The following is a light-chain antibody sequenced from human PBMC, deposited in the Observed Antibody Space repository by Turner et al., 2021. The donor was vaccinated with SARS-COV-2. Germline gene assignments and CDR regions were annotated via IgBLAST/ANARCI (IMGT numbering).Light chain of an antibody. Sequence: ETTLTQSPASMSATPGDKVNISCEASRDIDEDMKWYQQKPGEAAIFILQEATTLVPGIPPRFSGSGYGTDFTLTINNIESEDAASHFCLQPDNLPLYTFGQGTKLEIK. V-gene: IGKV5-2*01. J-gene: IGKJ2*01. CDR2: EAT. CDR1: RDIDED. CDR3: LQPDNLPLYT.